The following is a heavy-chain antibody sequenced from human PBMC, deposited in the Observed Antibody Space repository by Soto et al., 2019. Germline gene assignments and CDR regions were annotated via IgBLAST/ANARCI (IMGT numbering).Heavy chain of an antibody. CDR3: ARVTYDSSGYSPYYFDY. V-gene: IGHV4-30-4*01. J-gene: IGHJ4*02. D-gene: IGHD3-22*01. CDR1: GGSISSGDYY. Sequence: SETLSLTCTVSGGSISSGDYYWSWIRQPPGKGLEWIGYTYYSGSTYYNPSLKSRVTISVDTSKNQFSLKLSSVTAADTAVYYRARVTYDSSGYSPYYFDYWGQGTLVTVSS. CDR2: TYYSGST.